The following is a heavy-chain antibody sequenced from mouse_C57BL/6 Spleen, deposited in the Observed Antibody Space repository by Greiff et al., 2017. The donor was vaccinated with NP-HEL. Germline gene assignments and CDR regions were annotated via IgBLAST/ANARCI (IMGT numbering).Heavy chain of an antibody. V-gene: IGHV1-26*01. CDR1: GYTFTDYY. J-gene: IGHJ4*01. Sequence: EVQLQQSGPELVKPGASVKISCKASGYTFTDYYMNWVKQSHGKSLEWIGDINPNNGGTSYNQKFKGKATLTVDKSSSTAYMELRSLTSEDSAVYYCARSGYGYLYAMDYWGQGTSVTVSS. CDR2: INPNNGGT. D-gene: IGHD2-2*01. CDR3: ARSGYGYLYAMDY.